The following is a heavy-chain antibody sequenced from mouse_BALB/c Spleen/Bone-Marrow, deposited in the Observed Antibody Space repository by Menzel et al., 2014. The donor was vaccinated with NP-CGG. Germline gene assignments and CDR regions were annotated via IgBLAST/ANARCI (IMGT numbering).Heavy chain of an antibody. CDR2: INPYNGGT. V-gene: IGHV1-18*01. Sequence: EVQLQQSGPELVKPGASMKISCKASGNSFTGYTMNWVKQSHGKNLEWIGLINPYNGGTSYNRKFKGKATLTVDKSSSTAYMALLSLTSEDSAVYYCARENYGSSYGFAYWGQGTLVTVSA. CDR3: ARENYGSSYGFAY. CDR1: GNSFTGYT. J-gene: IGHJ3*01. D-gene: IGHD1-1*01.